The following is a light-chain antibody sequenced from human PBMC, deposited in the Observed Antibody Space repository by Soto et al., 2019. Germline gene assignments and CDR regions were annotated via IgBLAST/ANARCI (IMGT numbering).Light chain of an antibody. CDR2: DVS. Sequence: QSALTQPASVSGSPGQSITISCTGTSGDVGAYNYVSWYQQHPGKAPKLMIYDVSNRPSGVSNRFSCSKSGNTASLTISGLQPEDEADYYCRSYTSTSTRVFGTGTKLTVL. J-gene: IGLJ1*01. CDR1: SGDVGAYNY. CDR3: RSYTSTSTRV. V-gene: IGLV2-14*01.